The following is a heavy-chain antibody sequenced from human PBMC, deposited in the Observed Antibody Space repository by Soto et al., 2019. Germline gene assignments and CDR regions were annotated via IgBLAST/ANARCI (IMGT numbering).Heavy chain of an antibody. V-gene: IGHV3-21*01. D-gene: IGHD6-19*01. CDR2: ISRSSRNI. CDR1: GFTFSNYT. Sequence: EVQLVASGGGLVKPGGSLTLSCAASGFTFSNYTMNWVRQAPGKGLEWVSSISRSSRNIYYADSVKGRFTISRDNAKNALYLHMNSLRAGDTAVYYCARDLKVAGTNSFYYYGMDVWGQGTTVTVSS. CDR3: ARDLKVAGTNSFYYYGMDV. J-gene: IGHJ6*02.